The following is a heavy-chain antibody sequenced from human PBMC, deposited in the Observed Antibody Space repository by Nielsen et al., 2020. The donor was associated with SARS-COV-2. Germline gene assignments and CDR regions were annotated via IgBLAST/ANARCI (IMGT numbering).Heavy chain of an antibody. CDR2: ISYDGSNK. CDR3: TTDGGDTAMVNEDYYYGMDV. CDR1: GFTFSSYG. Sequence: GESLKISCAASGFTFSSYGMHWVRQAPGKGLEWVAVISYDGSNKYYADSVKGRFTISRDNSKNTLYLQMNSLKTEDTAVYYCTTDGGDTAMVNEDYYYGMDVWGQGTTVTVSS. J-gene: IGHJ6*02. D-gene: IGHD5-18*01. V-gene: IGHV3-30*03.